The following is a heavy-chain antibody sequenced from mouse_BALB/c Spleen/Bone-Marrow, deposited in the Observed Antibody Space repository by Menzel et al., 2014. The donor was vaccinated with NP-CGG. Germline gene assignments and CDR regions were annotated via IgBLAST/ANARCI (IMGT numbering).Heavy chain of an antibody. Sequence: EVHLVESGPELVKPGASVKMSCKASGYTFTSYVMHWVEQKPGQGLEWIGYINPYNDGTKYNEKFKGKATLTSDKSSSTAYMELSSLTSEDSAVYYCARDGNPYWYFDVWGAGTTVTVSS. J-gene: IGHJ1*01. CDR1: GYTFTSYV. V-gene: IGHV1-14*01. CDR2: INPYNDGT. CDR3: ARDGNPYWYFDV. D-gene: IGHD2-1*01.